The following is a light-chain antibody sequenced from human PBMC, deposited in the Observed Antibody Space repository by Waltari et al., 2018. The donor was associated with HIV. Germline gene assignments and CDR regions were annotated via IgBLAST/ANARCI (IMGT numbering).Light chain of an antibody. V-gene: IGKV3-11*01. CDR1: QRLDRY. Sequence: EIVLTQSPATLSLSPGDRATLSCRASQRLDRYLGWFQQKPGQAPRLVIFDASKRATGVPARFSGSGSGTDFTLTISSLEPEDSAVYYCQQRASSITFGQGTRLDIK. CDR2: DAS. CDR3: QQRASSIT. J-gene: IGKJ5*01.